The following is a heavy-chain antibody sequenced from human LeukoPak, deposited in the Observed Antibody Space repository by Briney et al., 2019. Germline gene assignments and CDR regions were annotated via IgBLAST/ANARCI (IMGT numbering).Heavy chain of an antibody. V-gene: IGHV3-7*01. D-gene: IGHD2-2*01. CDR2: IKQDGSEK. CDR3: ARGSPSCHDAFDI. J-gene: IGHJ3*02. CDR1: AFTFSSYW. Sequence: PGGSLRLSCAASAFTFSSYWMSWVRQAPGKGLEWVANIKQDGSEKYYVDSVKGRFTISRDNAKNLLYLQMNSLRAEDTAVYYCARGSPSCHDAFDIWGQGTMVTVSS.